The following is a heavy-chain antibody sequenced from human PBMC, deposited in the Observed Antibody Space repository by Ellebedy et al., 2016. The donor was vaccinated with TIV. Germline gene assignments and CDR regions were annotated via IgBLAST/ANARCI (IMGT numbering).Heavy chain of an antibody. V-gene: IGHV2-70*17. CDR3: ARIPPGKSGSYTFDY. CDR2: IDWDDDK. J-gene: IGHJ4*02. CDR1: GFSLSTTGMC. Sequence: SGPTLVKPAPTLTLTCTVSGFSLSTTGMCINWIRQPPGKALEWLARIDWDDDKFYRTSLRTRLIISKDTSKNQVVLTVTNVDPADTATYYCARIPPGKSGSYTFDYWGRGTLVTVSS. D-gene: IGHD3-10*01.